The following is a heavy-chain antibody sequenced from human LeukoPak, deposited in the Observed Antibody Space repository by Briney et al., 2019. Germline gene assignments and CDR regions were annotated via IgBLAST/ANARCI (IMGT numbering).Heavy chain of an antibody. D-gene: IGHD2-2*02. V-gene: IGHV3-9*01. J-gene: IGHJ4*02. Sequence: PGRSLRLSCAASGFTFDDYAMYWVRQAPGKGLEWVSGISWNSGSIGYADSVKGRFTISRDNAKNSLYLQMNSLRAEDTALYYCAKDMGGGYCSSTSCYIGIGFDYWGQGTLVTVSS. CDR3: AKDMGGGYCSSTSCYIGIGFDY. CDR2: ISWNSGSI. CDR1: GFTFDDYA.